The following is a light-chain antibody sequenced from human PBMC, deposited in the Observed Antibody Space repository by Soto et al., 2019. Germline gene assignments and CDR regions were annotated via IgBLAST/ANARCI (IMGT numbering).Light chain of an antibody. Sequence: EIVLTQSPGMLSSSAGDRAPLSYRASQSVTSNYLAWYQQKPGQSPRLLIFGASIRDTGLPDSFSGGGSGRDFTLTISSLEPEDSAVYYCHQYGIAPGTFGQGTKVEIK. J-gene: IGKJ1*01. CDR3: HQYGIAPGT. V-gene: IGKV3-20*01. CDR1: QSVTSNY. CDR2: GAS.